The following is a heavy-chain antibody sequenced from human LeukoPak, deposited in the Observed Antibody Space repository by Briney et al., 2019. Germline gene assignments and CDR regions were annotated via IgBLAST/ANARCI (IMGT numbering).Heavy chain of an antibody. D-gene: IGHD2-2*02. V-gene: IGHV3-30*02. CDR2: IRYDGNDK. Sequence: GGSLRLSCAASGFTFSGYGMHWVRQAPGKGLEWVAFIRYDGNDKYYADSVKGRFTVSRDNSRNTLFLQMNSLRPDDTALYYCAKEAQNQLLYTWGPGTLVTVSS. J-gene: IGHJ4*02. CDR1: GFTFSGYG. CDR3: AKEAQNQLLYT.